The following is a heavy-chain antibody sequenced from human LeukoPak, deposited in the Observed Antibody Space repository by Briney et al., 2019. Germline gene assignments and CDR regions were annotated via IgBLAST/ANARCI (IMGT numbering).Heavy chain of an antibody. J-gene: IGHJ6*03. CDR2: INPNSGGT. D-gene: IGHD3-22*01. V-gene: IGHV1-2*02. CDR3: ARTSNYDSSGYPYYYYYMDV. CDR1: GYTFTGYY. Sequence: ASVKVSCKASGYTFTGYYMPWVRQAPGQGLEWMGWINPNSGGTNYAQKFQGRVTMTRDTSISTAYMELSRLRSDDTAVYYCARTSNYDSSGYPYYYYYMDVWGKGTTVTVSS.